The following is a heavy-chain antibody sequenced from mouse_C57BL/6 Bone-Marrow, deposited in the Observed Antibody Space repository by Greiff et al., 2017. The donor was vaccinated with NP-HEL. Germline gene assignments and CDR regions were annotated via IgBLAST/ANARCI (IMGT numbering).Heavy chain of an antibody. J-gene: IGHJ4*01. CDR3: ARGGLPHYYAMDY. D-gene: IGHD3-1*01. CDR1: GYTFTGYY. CDR2: INPYNGGT. V-gene: IGHV1-19*01. Sequence: VQLQQSGPVLVKPGASVKMSCKASGYTFTGYYMNWVKQSHGKSLEWIGVINPYNGGTSYNQKFKGKATLTVDKSSSTAYMELNSLTSEDSAVYYCARGGLPHYYAMDYWGQGTSVTVSS.